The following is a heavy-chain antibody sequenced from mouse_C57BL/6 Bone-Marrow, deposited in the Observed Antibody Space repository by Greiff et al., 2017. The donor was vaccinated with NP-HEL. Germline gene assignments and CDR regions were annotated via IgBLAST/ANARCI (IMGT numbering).Heavy chain of an antibody. CDR1: GFTFTDYY. D-gene: IGHD1-1*01. CDR2: VYPYNGGT. CDR3: AADYYGSSPWFAY. Sequence: EVQLQQSGPVLVKTGPSVKIFCKASGFTFTDYYMHWVKQSHGKSPEWIGLVYPYNGGTSYNQKFRGKATLTVDTSSSTAYMELNSLTSEDSAVYYCAADYYGSSPWFAYWGQGTLVTVSA. V-gene: IGHV1-36*01. J-gene: IGHJ3*01.